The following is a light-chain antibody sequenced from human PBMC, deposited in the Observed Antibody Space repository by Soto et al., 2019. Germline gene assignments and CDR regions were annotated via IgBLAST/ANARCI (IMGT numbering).Light chain of an antibody. CDR3: QQYVSSPWA. Sequence: ILFKPSPSTLSFPLGERAPLSCRASQSVSSYLAWYQQKPGQAPRLLIYGASRRATGIPDRFTGSGSGTDFTLTISRLEPEDFAVYYCQQYVSSPWAFGQGTKVDIK. CDR2: GAS. J-gene: IGKJ1*01. CDR1: QSVSSY. V-gene: IGKV3-20*01.